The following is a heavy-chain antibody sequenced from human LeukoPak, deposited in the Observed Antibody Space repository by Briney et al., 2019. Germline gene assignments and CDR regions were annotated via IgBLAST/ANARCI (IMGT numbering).Heavy chain of an antibody. CDR2: ISGSGDSA. CDR1: GFTFSTYA. D-gene: IGHD5-12*01. Sequence: QTGGSLRLSCAASGFTFSTYAMNWVRQAPGKGLEWVSSISGSGDSAYYADSVKGRFTISRDNSKNTLSLQINSLRAEDTALYYCAKGLRYRGVDYWGQGTRVTVSS. CDR3: AKGLRYRGVDY. V-gene: IGHV3-23*01. J-gene: IGHJ4*02.